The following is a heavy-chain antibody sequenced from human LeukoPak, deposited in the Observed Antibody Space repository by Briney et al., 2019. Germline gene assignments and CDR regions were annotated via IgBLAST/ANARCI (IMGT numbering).Heavy chain of an antibody. Sequence: ASVKVSCKASGYTFTAYYVHWVRQAPGQGLEWRGWINSNSGDTGYAQNFQGRVTMTRDTSISTLYLDLSSLRSDDTAVYYCARYSLRSNWLFDYWGQGTLVTVSS. J-gene: IGHJ4*02. D-gene: IGHD1-1*01. CDR1: GYTFTAYY. V-gene: IGHV1-2*02. CDR3: ARYSLRSNWLFDY. CDR2: INSNSGDT.